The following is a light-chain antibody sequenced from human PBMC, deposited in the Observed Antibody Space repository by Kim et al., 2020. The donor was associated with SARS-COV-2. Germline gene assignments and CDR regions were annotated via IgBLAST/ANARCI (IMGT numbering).Light chain of an antibody. V-gene: IGKV3-20*01. CDR1: QNVVTNY. J-gene: IGKJ5*01. CDR2: GAS. CDR3: QQYISLPRT. Sequence: EIVLTQSPGTLSLSPGERATLSCRASQNVVTNYLAWYQQRPGQAPRLLIYGASSRATDIPDRFTGSGSGTDFTLTISRLEPEDFAGYYCQQYISLPRTFGQGTPLDIK.